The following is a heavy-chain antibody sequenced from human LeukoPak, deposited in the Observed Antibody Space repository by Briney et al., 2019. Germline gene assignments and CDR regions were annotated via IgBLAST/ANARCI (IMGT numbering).Heavy chain of an antibody. J-gene: IGHJ5*02. V-gene: IGHV4-59*08. CDR3: ARHLRKYSNWFDP. CDR1: GGSISSYY. CDR2: IYYSGST. D-gene: IGHD2/OR15-2a*01. Sequence: PSETLSLTCTVSGGSISSYYWSWIRQPPGKGLEWIGYIYYSGSTNYNPSLKSRVTISVDTSKNQFSLKLSSVTAAGTAVYYCARHLRKYSNWFDPWGQGTLVTVSS.